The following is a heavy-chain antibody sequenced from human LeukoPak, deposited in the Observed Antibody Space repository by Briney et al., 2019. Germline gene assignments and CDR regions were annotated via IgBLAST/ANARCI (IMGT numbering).Heavy chain of an antibody. V-gene: IGHV1-69*05. J-gene: IGHJ4*02. CDR2: IIPIFGTA. CDR3: ARERSSSWSDYFDH. CDR1: GGTFSSYA. Sequence: SVKVSCEASGGTFSSYAISWVRQAPGQGLEWMGRIIPIFGTANYAQKFQGRVTITTDESTSTAYMELSSLRSEDTAVYYCARERSSSWSDYFDHWGQGTLVTVSS. D-gene: IGHD6-13*01.